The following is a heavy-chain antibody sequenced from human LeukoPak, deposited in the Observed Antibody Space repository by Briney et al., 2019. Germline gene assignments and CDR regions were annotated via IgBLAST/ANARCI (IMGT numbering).Heavy chain of an antibody. CDR3: ARVSGDYVI. Sequence: ASVEVSCKASGYTFTSCYMHWVRQAPGQGLEWMGIINPSGGSTSYALKFQGRVTMTRDMSTSTVYMELSSLRSEDTAVYYCARVSGDYVIWGQGTMVTVSS. V-gene: IGHV1-46*01. CDR2: INPSGGST. J-gene: IGHJ3*02. D-gene: IGHD4-17*01. CDR1: GYTFTSCY.